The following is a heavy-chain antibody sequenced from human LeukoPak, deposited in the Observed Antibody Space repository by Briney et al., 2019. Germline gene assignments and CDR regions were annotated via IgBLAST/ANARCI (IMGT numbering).Heavy chain of an antibody. D-gene: IGHD3-10*01. Sequence: ASVKVSCKASGYTFTSYGISWVRQAPGQGLEWMGWISAYNGNTNYAQKLQGGVTMTTDTSTSTAYIELRSLRSDDTAVYYCARAKYYGSGSYLDYWGQGTLVTVSS. J-gene: IGHJ4*02. V-gene: IGHV1-18*01. CDR1: GYTFTSYG. CDR2: ISAYNGNT. CDR3: ARAKYYGSGSYLDY.